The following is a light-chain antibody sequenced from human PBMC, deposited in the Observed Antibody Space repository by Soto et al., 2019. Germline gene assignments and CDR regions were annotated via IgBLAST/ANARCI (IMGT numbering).Light chain of an antibody. CDR3: SSFTTTSTHV. Sequence: QSALTQPASLSGSPGQSITISCTGTSSDIGAYDYVSWFQQHPGKAPKLMISEVNNRPSGVSNRFSGSKSGNTAYLTISGLQVEDEAEYFCSSFTTTSTHVFGRGNKVPVL. J-gene: IGLJ1*01. V-gene: IGLV2-14*01. CDR1: SSDIGAYDY. CDR2: EVN.